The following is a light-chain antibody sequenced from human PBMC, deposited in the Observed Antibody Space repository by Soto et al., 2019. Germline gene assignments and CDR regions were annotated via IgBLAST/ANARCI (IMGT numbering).Light chain of an antibody. CDR1: QAISSY. CDR3: HKYNHAPT. Sequence: IQLTQSPSSLSASVGDTVTITCRASQAISSYLAWYQQKPGKVPELLIYATSTLQSGAPSRFSGSGSGTDFTLTISSLQPEDVATYYCHKYNHAPTFGGGTKVEIK. V-gene: IGKV1-27*01. CDR2: ATS. J-gene: IGKJ4*01.